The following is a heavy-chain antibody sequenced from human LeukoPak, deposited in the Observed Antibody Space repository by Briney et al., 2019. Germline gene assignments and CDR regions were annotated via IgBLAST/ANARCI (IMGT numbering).Heavy chain of an antibody. Sequence: PSETLSLTCTVSGGSISSYYWSWLRQPPGKGLEWIGYIYYSGSTNYNPSLKSRVTISVDTSKNQFSLKLSSVTAADTAVYYCARLRGYCTNGVCSYYFDYWGQGTLVTVSS. J-gene: IGHJ4*02. D-gene: IGHD2-8*01. V-gene: IGHV4-59*08. CDR3: ARLRGYCTNGVCSYYFDY. CDR1: GGSISSYY. CDR2: IYYSGST.